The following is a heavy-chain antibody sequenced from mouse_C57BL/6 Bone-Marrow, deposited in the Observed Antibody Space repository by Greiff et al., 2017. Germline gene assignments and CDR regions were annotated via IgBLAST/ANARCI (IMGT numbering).Heavy chain of an antibody. Sequence: VKLMESGPELARPWASVKISCQAFYTFSRRVHFAIRDTNYWMQWVKQRLGRGLEGIGAFYPGNGDTSYNQKIKGKATLTAEKSASTAYRQLSSLTSEDSAVKYCACGYSFAYWGQGTLVTVSA. CDR3: SEDSAVKYCACGYSFAY. J-gene: IGHJ3*01. CDR2: GRGLEGIG. CDR1: YTFSRRVH. V-gene: IGHV1-87*01. D-gene: IGHD2-3*01.